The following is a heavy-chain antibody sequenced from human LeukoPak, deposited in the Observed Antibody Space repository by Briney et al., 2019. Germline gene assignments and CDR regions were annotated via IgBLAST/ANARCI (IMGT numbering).Heavy chain of an antibody. J-gene: IGHJ6*03. Sequence: KASETLSLTCTVSGYSISSGYYWGWIRQPPGKGLEWIGSIYHSGSTYYNPSLKSRVTISVDTSKNQFSLKLSSVTAADTAVYYCARADYSSTWSHDYYYMDVWGKGTTVTVSS. CDR3: ARADYSSTWSHDYYYMDV. D-gene: IGHD6-13*01. CDR1: GYSISSGYY. V-gene: IGHV4-38-2*02. CDR2: IYHSGST.